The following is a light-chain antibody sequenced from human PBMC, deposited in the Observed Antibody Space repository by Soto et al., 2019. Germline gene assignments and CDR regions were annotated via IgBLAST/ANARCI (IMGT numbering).Light chain of an antibody. V-gene: IGKV3-11*01. Sequence: EIVLTQSPATLSVSAGEGATLSCRASQSVSTYLAWYQQKPGQAPRLLIYDTSNRATGIPARFSGSGSGTDFTPTISGLEPEDMAVYFCQERSTWRRTFGQGTKVEI. CDR1: QSVSTY. CDR3: QERSTWRRT. J-gene: IGKJ1*01. CDR2: DTS.